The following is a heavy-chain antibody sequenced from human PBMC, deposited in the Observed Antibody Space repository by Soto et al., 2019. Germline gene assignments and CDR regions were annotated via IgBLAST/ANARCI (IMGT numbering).Heavy chain of an antibody. J-gene: IGHJ4*02. D-gene: IGHD5-12*01. CDR1: GGSISSSNW. V-gene: IGHV4-4*02. Sequence: QVQLQESGPGLVKPSGTLSLTCAVSGGSISSSNWWSWVRQPPGKGLEWIGEIYHSGSTNYNPSLKSRVPRSVDKSENPFPLKLSSVTAAGTAVYYCARDRFLGYRGYAGGGRRYYFDYWGQGTLVTVSS. CDR2: IYHSGST. CDR3: ARDRFLGYRGYAGGGRRYYFDY.